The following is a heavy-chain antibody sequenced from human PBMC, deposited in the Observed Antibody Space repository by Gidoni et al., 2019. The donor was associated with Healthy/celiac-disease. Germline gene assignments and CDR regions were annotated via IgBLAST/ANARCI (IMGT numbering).Heavy chain of an antibody. CDR1: AGTFSSYA. CDR2: IIPIFGTA. Sequence: QVQLVQSGAEVKKPGSSVKVSCKASAGTFSSYAISWVRQAPGQGLEWMGGIIPIFGTANYAQKFQGRVTITADKSTSTAYMELSSLRSEDTAVYYCASKSLHTVTTTWVFDYWGQGTLVTVSS. CDR3: ASKSLHTVTTTWVFDY. J-gene: IGHJ4*02. V-gene: IGHV1-69*06. D-gene: IGHD4-17*01.